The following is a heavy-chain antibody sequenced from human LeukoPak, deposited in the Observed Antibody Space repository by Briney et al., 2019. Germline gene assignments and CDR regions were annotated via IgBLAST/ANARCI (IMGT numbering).Heavy chain of an antibody. CDR3: AKSIVVVPAATDY. D-gene: IGHD2-2*01. CDR2: ISGSGGST. J-gene: IGHJ4*02. Sequence: GGSLRLSCAASGFTFSSYAMSWVRQAPGKGLEWVSAISGSGGSTYYADSVKGRFTISRDNSKDTLYLQMNSLRAEDTAVYYCAKSIVVVPAATDYWGQGTLVTVSS. V-gene: IGHV3-23*01. CDR1: GFTFSSYA.